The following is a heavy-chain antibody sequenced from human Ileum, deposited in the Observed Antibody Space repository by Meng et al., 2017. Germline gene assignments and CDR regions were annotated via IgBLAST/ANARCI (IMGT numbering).Heavy chain of an antibody. J-gene: IGHJ4*02. V-gene: IGHV4-4*02. Sequence: QVQLQESGRGLVQPSETLSLPCSVSGASISSGNWWSWVRQSPGKGLEWIGEMYHSGTTNYNPSLKSRVTISLDTSKNQLSLKLTSVTAADTAVYYCARHIGVPGTRGFDYWGQGTLVTVSS. CDR2: MYHSGTT. D-gene: IGHD6-19*01. CDR1: GASISSGNW. CDR3: ARHIGVPGTRGFDY.